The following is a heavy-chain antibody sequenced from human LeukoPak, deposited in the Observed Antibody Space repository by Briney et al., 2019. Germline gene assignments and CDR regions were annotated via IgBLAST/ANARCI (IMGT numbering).Heavy chain of an antibody. J-gene: IGHJ6*03. CDR2: VSGSGVST. CDR3: AKGVEDSGIYYCYYMDV. D-gene: IGHD2-15*01. V-gene: IGHV3-23*01. Sequence: GGSLRLSCAASGFTFSSYTFSSYAMSWVRQAPGKGLEWVSAVSGSGVSTYYADSVKGRFTISRDNSKNTLYLQMNGLRAEDTAVYYCAKGVEDSGIYYCYYMDVWGKGTTVTVSS. CDR1: GFTFSSYTFSSYA.